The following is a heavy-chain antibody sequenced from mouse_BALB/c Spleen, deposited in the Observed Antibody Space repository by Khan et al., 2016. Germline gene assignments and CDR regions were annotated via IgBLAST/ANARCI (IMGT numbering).Heavy chain of an antibody. D-gene: IGHD2-4*01. Sequence: LVKTGASVKISCKASGYSFTGYYMHWVKQSHGKSFEWLGYISCYNGATNYNQKFKGKATFNVDTSSSTAYMQFNSLTSDESAVYYCARGDYDGYYAMDHWGQGTSVAVSS. CDR1: GYSFTGYY. J-gene: IGHJ4*01. CDR3: ARGDYDGYYAMDH. CDR2: ISCYNGAT. V-gene: IGHV1S34*01.